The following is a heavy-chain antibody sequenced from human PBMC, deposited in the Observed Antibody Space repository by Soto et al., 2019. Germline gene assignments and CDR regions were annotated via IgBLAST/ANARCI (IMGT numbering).Heavy chain of an antibody. Sequence: EVQLVESGGGLVQPGGSLRLSCAASGFTFSTYWMHWLRQVTGKGLMWVSRISTDGSITAYADSVKGRFTVSRDNAKNTLYLQMNSLRADDTAVYYCARNIDGVDYWGQGTLVTVSS. CDR3: ARNIDGVDY. V-gene: IGHV3-74*01. J-gene: IGHJ4*02. CDR1: GFTFSTYW. CDR2: ISTDGSIT.